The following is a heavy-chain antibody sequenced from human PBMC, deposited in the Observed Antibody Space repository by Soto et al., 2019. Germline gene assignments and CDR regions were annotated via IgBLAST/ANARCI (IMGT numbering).Heavy chain of an antibody. CDR3: ARVSPDILTGYYTPFDY. Sequence: SETLSLTCTVSGGSVSSGSYYWSWIRQPPGKGPEWIGYIYYSGSTNYNPSLKSRVTISVDTSKNQFSLKLSSVTAADTAVYYCARVSPDILTGYYTPFDYWGQGTLVTVSS. J-gene: IGHJ4*02. CDR2: IYYSGST. D-gene: IGHD3-9*01. CDR1: GGSVSSGSYY. V-gene: IGHV4-61*01.